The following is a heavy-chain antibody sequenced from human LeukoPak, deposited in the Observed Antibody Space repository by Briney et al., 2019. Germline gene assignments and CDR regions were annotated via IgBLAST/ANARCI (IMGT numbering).Heavy chain of an antibody. CDR1: GGSFSGYY. D-gene: IGHD4/OR15-4a*01. Sequence: PSETLSLTCAVYGGSFSGYYWSWIRQPPGKGLEWIGEINHSGSTNYNPSLKSRVTISVDTSKNQFSLKLSSVTAADTAVYYCARGSVRLRYGAWFDPWGQGTLDTVSS. CDR2: INHSGST. J-gene: IGHJ5*02. CDR3: ARGSVRLRYGAWFDP. V-gene: IGHV4-34*01.